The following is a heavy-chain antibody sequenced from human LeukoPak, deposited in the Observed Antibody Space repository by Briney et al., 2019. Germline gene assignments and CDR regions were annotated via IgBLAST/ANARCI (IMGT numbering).Heavy chain of an antibody. J-gene: IGHJ3*02. CDR3: AKGGVGATWGAFDI. Sequence: PGGSLRLSCAASGFIFSNYAMSWVRQAQGKGLEWVSAISGSGDSTYYADSVKGRFTFSRDNSKSTLYLQMNSLRAEDTAVYYCAKGGVGATWGAFDIWGQGTMVTVSS. D-gene: IGHD1-26*01. V-gene: IGHV3-23*01. CDR1: GFIFSNYA. CDR2: ISGSGDST.